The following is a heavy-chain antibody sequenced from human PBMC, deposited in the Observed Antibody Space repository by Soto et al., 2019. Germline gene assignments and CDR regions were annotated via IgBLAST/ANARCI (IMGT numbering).Heavy chain of an antibody. Sequence: PGGSLRLSCAASGFTFSSYAMSWVRQAPGKGLEWASAISGSGGSTYYADSVKGRFTISRDNSKNTLYLQMNSLRAEDTAVYYCAKSYDCGGDCYYFDYWGQGTLVTVS. CDR1: GFTFSSYA. CDR3: AKSYDCGGDCYYFDY. CDR2: ISGSGGST. J-gene: IGHJ4*02. D-gene: IGHD2-21*01. V-gene: IGHV3-23*01.